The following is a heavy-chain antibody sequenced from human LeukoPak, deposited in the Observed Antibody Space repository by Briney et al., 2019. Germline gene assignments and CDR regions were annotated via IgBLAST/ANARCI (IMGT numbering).Heavy chain of an antibody. J-gene: IGHJ6*03. D-gene: IGHD3-10*01. V-gene: IGHV4-39*01. CDR1: GVSISSSNSY. CDR3: ARWVYGSGSYYTRYYYMDV. Sequence: PSETLPLTCTVSGVSISSSNSYWGWIRQPPGKGLEWIGSIYYSGNTYYNASLKSQVSISIDTSKNQFSLRLTSVTAADTAVYYCARWVYGSGSYYTRYYYMDVWGKGTTVTVSS. CDR2: IYYSGNT.